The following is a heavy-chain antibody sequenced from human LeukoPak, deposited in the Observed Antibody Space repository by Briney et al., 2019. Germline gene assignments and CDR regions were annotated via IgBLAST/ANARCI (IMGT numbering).Heavy chain of an antibody. CDR3: ARESAYCSGGSCYHDAFDI. CDR2: IIPIFGTA. V-gene: IGHV1-69*05. D-gene: IGHD2-15*01. CDR1: GGTFSSYA. J-gene: IGHJ3*02. Sequence: GASVKVSCKASGGTFSSYAISWVRQAPGQGLEWMGGIIPIFGTANYAQKFQGRVTITTDESTSTAYMELSSLRSEDTAVYYCARESAYCSGGSCYHDAFDIWGQGTMVTVSS.